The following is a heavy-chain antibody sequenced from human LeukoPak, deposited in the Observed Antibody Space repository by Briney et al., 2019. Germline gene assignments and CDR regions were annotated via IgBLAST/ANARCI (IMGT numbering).Heavy chain of an antibody. CDR2: IYYSGST. Sequence: SETLSLTCTVSGGSISSYYWSWIRQPPGKGLEWIGYIYYSGSTNYNPSLKSRVTISVDTSKNQFSLKLSSVTAADTAVYYCEANLEAAPFDHWGQGTLVTVSS. CDR3: EANLEAAPFDH. V-gene: IGHV4-59*12. CDR1: GGSISSYY. D-gene: IGHD6-13*01. J-gene: IGHJ4*02.